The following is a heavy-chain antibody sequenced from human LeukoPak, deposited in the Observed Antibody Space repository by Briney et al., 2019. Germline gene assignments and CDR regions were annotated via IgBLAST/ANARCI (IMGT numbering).Heavy chain of an antibody. D-gene: IGHD6-13*01. CDR2: IYYSGST. Sequence: PGGSLRLSCAASGFTFSSYEMNWVRQAPGKGLEWIGSIYYSGSTYYNPSLKSRVTISVDTSKNQFSLKLSSVTAADTAVYYCARDRVQQLVFPRPVRYSYYMDIWGKGTTVTVSS. J-gene: IGHJ6*03. CDR3: ARDRVQQLVFPRPVRYSYYMDI. V-gene: IGHV4-39*07. CDR1: GFTFSSYE.